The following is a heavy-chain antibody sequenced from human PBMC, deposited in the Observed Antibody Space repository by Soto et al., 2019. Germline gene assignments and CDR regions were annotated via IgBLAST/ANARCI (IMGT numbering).Heavy chain of an antibody. D-gene: IGHD3-3*01. Sequence: QVQLQESGPGLVKPSQTLSLTCTVSGGSINSSDYYWTWIRQHPEKGLEWIGYIFYTGSTYYNPSLRSRANISVDTSNNQFSLRLTSVTAADTAVYYCARDRPLDLWSGSWFDPWGQGTLVTVSS. CDR1: GGSINSSDYY. CDR3: ARDRPLDLWSGSWFDP. CDR2: IFYTGST. J-gene: IGHJ5*02. V-gene: IGHV4-31*03.